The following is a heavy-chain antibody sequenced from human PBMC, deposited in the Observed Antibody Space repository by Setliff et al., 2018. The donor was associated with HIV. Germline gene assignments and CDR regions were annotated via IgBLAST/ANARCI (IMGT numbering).Heavy chain of an antibody. CDR3: AKDVNYDSSGYDY. CDR1: GFTFSAYV. D-gene: IGHD3-22*01. Sequence: PGGSLRLSCAASGFTFSAYVMSWIRQAPGKGPEWVSAISARSDYTYAADSMKGRFTISRDNSKNTLYLQMNSLRAEDTAVYYCAKDVNYDSSGYDYWGQGTLVTVSS. J-gene: IGHJ4*02. CDR2: ISARSDYT. V-gene: IGHV3-23*01.